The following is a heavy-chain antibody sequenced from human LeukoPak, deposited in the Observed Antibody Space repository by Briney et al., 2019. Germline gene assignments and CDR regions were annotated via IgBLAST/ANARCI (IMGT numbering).Heavy chain of an antibody. CDR3: TRVAGVRGVRYYYYMDV. Sequence: GGSLRLSCAASGFTFGDYAMSWVRQAPGKWLEWVGFIRSKAYGGTTEYAASVKGRFTISRDDSKSIAYLQMNSLKTEDTAVYYCTRVAGVRGVRYYYYMDVWGKGTTVTISS. CDR2: IRSKAYGGTT. J-gene: IGHJ6*03. D-gene: IGHD3-10*01. CDR1: GFTFGDYA. V-gene: IGHV3-49*04.